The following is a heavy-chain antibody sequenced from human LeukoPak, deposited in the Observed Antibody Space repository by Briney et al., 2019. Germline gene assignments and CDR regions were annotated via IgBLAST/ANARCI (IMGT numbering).Heavy chain of an antibody. J-gene: IGHJ4*02. D-gene: IGHD5-12*01. CDR2: DSGTGFGK. CDR3: ARDGYNWIPFDY. V-gene: IGHV3-23*01. CDR1: GFTLINYA. Sequence: GGSLRLSCAASGFTLINYAMSWVRQAPGKGLEWVSGDSGTGFGKHYTDSVKGRFTISRDTSKYTLYLQMDSLRVDDTAVYYCARDGYNWIPFDYWGQGILVTVSS.